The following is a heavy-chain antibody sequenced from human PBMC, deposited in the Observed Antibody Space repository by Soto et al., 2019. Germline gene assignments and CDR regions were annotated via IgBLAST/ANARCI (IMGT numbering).Heavy chain of an antibody. CDR2: ISGSGDTT. V-gene: IGHV3-23*01. D-gene: IGHD2-2*01. J-gene: IGHJ6*03. CDR1: GFTFSSYA. CDR3: AKSSSWAHYYYMDV. Sequence: PGGSLSLSCAASGFTFSSYAMSWVRQAPGKGLEWVSVISGSGDTTNYADSVKDRFTISRDNSKNSLYLQMNSLRVEDTAIYYCAKSSSWAHYYYMDVWGKGTTVTVSS.